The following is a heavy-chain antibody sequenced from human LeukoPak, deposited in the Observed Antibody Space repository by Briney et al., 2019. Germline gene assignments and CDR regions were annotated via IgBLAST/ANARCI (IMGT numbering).Heavy chain of an antibody. CDR3: AGDYDSSGYYGY. CDR2: MNPNSGNT. CDR1: GYTFTSYD. J-gene: IGHJ4*02. Sequence: ASVKVSCKASGYTFTSYDINWVRQATGQGLEWMGWMNPNSGNTGYAQKFQGRVTITRNTSISTAYMELSSLRSEDTAVYYCAGDYDSSGYYGYWGQGTLVTVSS. V-gene: IGHV1-8*03. D-gene: IGHD3-22*01.